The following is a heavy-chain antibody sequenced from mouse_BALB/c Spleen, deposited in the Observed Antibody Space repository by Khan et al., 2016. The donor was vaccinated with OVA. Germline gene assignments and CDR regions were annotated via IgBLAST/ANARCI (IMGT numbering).Heavy chain of an antibody. J-gene: IGHJ3*01. Sequence: EVQGVESGGDLVKPGGSLKLSCAASGFTFSSYSMSWVRQTPDKRLEWVASISSGGDYTYYPDIVKGRFTISRDNAKNTLYLEMSSLKSEDTAMYYCASHLTGSFAYWGQGTLVTVSA. CDR1: GFTFSSYS. CDR2: ISSGGDYT. V-gene: IGHV5-6*01. D-gene: IGHD4-1*01. CDR3: ASHLTGSFAY.